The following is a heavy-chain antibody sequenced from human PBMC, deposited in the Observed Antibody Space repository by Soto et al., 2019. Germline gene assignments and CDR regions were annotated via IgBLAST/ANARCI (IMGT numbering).Heavy chain of an antibody. CDR1: GFTFTTYF. CDR2: ISADNGNT. CDR3: ARYVGYGWFDA. D-gene: IGHD3-16*01. V-gene: IGHV1-18*01. J-gene: IGHJ5*02. Sequence: ASVKVSCKASGFTFTTYFISWVRQAPGQGLEWMGWISADNGNTYYAQKFQGRVTVTTDTSTSTAYMELRSLRSDDTAVYYCARYVGYGWFDALGQGTLLTVSS.